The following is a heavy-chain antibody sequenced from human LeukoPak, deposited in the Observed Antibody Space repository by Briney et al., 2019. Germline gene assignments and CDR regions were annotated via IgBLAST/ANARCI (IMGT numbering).Heavy chain of an antibody. D-gene: IGHD5-18*01. V-gene: IGHV3-9*01. J-gene: IGHJ4*02. CDR2: ISWNSGII. CDR1: GFTFSSYG. CDR3: TKDSVAMVTTSDY. Sequence: PGGTLRLSCAASGFTFSSYGMSWVRQAPGKGLEWVSGISWNSGIIGYADSVKGRFTTSRDNAKNSLYLQMNSLRPEDTALYYCTKDSVAMVTTSDYWGQGTLVTVSS.